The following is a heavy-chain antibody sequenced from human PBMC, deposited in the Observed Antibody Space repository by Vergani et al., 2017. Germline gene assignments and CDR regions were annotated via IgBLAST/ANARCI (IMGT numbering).Heavy chain of an antibody. V-gene: IGHV1-69*06. CDR1: GGTFSSYA. Sequence: QVQLVQSGAEVKKPGSSVKVSCKASGGTFSSYAISWVRQAPGQGLEWMGGIIPIFGTANYAQKFQGRVTITADKSTSTAYMELSSLRSEDTAVYYCARGGSVIRLGELSLKPVDYWGQGTLVTVSS. J-gene: IGHJ4*02. CDR3: ARGGSVIRLGELSLKPVDY. CDR2: IIPIFGTA. D-gene: IGHD3-16*02.